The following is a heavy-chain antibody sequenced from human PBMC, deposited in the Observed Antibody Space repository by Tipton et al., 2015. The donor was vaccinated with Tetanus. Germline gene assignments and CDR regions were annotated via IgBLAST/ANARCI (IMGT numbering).Heavy chain of an antibody. V-gene: IGHV3-30-3*01. CDR1: GFTFSSYA. CDR3: ARVSGDSSGYYHFDY. CDR2: ISYDGSNK. Sequence: SLRLSCAASGFTFSSYAMHWVRQAPGKGLEWVAVISYDGSNKYYADSVKGRFTISRDNSKNTLYLQMNSLRAEDTAVYYCARVSGDSSGYYHFDYWGQGTLVTVSS. J-gene: IGHJ4*02. D-gene: IGHD3-22*01.